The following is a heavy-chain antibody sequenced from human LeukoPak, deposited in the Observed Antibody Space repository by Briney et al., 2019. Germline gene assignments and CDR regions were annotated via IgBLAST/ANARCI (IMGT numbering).Heavy chain of an antibody. CDR1: GYTFTGYY. CDR3: ARAIRTLANKDY. J-gene: IGHJ4*02. D-gene: IGHD1/OR15-1a*01. Sequence: ASVKVSCKASGYTFTGYYMHWVRQAPGQGLEWMGWINPSSGGTNYAQKFQGRVTMTRDTSISTAYMELSRLRSDDTAVYYCARAIRTLANKDYWGQGTLVTVSS. V-gene: IGHV1-2*02. CDR2: INPSSGGT.